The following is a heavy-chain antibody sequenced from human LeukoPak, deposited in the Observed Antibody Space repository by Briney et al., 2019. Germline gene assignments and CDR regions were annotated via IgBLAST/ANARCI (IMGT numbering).Heavy chain of an antibody. J-gene: IGHJ4*02. D-gene: IGHD6-25*01. CDR2: IHYSGST. CDR1: GGSISSSSYY. V-gene: IGHV4-39*07. CDR3: ARSFDGSGLGYCFDY. Sequence: SETLSLTCTVSGGSISSSSYYWGWIRQPPGKGLEWIGSIHYSGSTYYNPSLKSRVTISVDTSKRQFSLKLTSVTAADTAVYHCARSFDGSGLGYCFDYWGQGTLVTVSS.